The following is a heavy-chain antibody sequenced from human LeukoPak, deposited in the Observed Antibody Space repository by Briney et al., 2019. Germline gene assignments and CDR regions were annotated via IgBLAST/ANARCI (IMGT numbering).Heavy chain of an antibody. Sequence: GGSLRLSCAASGFTFSDNYMTWVRQAPGRGLEWLSYISGNGRDIQYADSVKGRFTISRDNAKNTLYLQMNSLRAEDTAVYYCARDRDYYDSSGLDYWGQGTLVTVSS. CDR1: GFTFSDNY. J-gene: IGHJ4*02. D-gene: IGHD3-22*01. V-gene: IGHV3-11*04. CDR3: ARDRDYYDSSGLDY. CDR2: ISGNGRDI.